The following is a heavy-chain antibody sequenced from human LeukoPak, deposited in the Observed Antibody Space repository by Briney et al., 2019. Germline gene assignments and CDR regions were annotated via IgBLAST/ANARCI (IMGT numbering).Heavy chain of an antibody. CDR1: GYTFTGYY. D-gene: IGHD1-26*01. J-gene: IGHJ5*02. Sequence: GSVKVSCKASGYTFTGYYMHWVRQAPGQGLEWLGLINPSGSSTLYAQKFQGRITMTRDMSTTTDYMELSSLTYDDTAVYYCARDNSVGDVAWWFDPWGQGTLVTVSS. CDR3: ARDNSVGDVAWWFDP. V-gene: IGHV1-46*01. CDR2: INPSGSST.